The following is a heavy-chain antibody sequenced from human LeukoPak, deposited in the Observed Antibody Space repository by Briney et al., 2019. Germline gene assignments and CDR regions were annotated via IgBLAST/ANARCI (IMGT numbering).Heavy chain of an antibody. CDR3: VKDFVVVPGLVNYFDY. Sequence: PGGSLRLSCAASGFTFSKYWMHWVRQAPGKGLVRVSRIHTDGISTTYADSVKGRFTISRDNAKNTLSLQMNSLRVEDTAVYYCVKDFVVVPGLVNYFDYWGQGTLVTVSS. V-gene: IGHV3-74*01. CDR2: IHTDGIST. D-gene: IGHD2-2*01. J-gene: IGHJ4*02. CDR1: GFTFSKYW.